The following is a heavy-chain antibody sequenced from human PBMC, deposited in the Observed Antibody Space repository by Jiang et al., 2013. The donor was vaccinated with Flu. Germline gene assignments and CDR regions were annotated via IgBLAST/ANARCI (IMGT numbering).Heavy chain of an antibody. CDR1: GFTFNNYP. Sequence: QLVESGGGFVQPGGSLRLSCTASGFTFNNYPMSWVRLTPGKGLDWVSSADGSGAYTFYADSVKGRFTISRDKSKNTLYLQMNSLRAEDTAVYFCAKAWQAGQLVTDYFDYWGQGTLVTVSS. D-gene: IGHD6-6*01. V-gene: IGHV3-23*04. CDR3: AKAWQAGQLVTDYFDY. J-gene: IGHJ4*02. CDR2: ADGSGAYT.